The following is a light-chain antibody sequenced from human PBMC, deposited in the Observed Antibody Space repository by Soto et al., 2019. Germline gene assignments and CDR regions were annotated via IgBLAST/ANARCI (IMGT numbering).Light chain of an antibody. CDR1: QSVSSY. CDR2: DAS. CDR3: QQRSNWPPWT. V-gene: IGKV3-11*01. J-gene: IGKJ1*01. Sequence: EIVLTQSPATVSLSPVERATLACMASQSVSSYLAWYQQKAGQAPRLLIYDASNRATGIPARFSGSGSGTDFTLTISSLEPEDFAVYYCQQRSNWPPWTFGQGTKVDIK.